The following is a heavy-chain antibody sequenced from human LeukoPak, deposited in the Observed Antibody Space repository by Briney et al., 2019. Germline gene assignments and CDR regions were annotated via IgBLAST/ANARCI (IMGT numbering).Heavy chain of an antibody. Sequence: SETLSLTCTVSGGSISSYYWSWIRQPPGKGLEWIGYIYYSGSTNYNPSLKSRVTISVDTSKNQFSLKLSSVTAADTAVYYCARVRGSSGWPVDYWGQGTLVTVSS. D-gene: IGHD6-19*01. V-gene: IGHV4-59*01. CDR1: GGSISSYY. CDR3: ARVRGSSGWPVDY. CDR2: IYYSGST. J-gene: IGHJ4*02.